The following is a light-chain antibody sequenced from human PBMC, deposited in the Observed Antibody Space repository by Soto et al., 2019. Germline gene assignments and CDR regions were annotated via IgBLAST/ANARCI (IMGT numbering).Light chain of an antibody. Sequence: DIQITHSPSSLSASVGDRVTITFQASHGISNYLNWYQQKPGKAPKLLIYDASRSETGVPSRFSGSGSGADFTFTISSLQPEDIGTYYCQKYEDVPRKFGQGTKVDIK. CDR3: QKYEDVPRK. V-gene: IGKV1-33*01. CDR1: HGISNY. CDR2: DAS. J-gene: IGKJ1*01.